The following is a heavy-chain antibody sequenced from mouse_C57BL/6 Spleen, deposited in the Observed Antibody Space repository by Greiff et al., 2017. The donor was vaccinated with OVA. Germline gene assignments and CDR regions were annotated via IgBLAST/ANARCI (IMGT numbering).Heavy chain of an antibody. CDR1: GFSFTSYG. J-gene: IGHJ3*01. V-gene: IGHV2-9*01. D-gene: IGHD2-1*01. Sequence: VQRVESGPGLVAPSQTLSITCTVSGFSFTSYGVDWVRQPPGKGLEWLGVIWGGGSTNYNSAPMTRLGNSKDNSNSQVFLKMNSLQTDDTAMYYCAKAYGSYEGFAYSGQGTLVTVSA. CDR3: AKAYGSYEGFAY. CDR2: IWGGGST.